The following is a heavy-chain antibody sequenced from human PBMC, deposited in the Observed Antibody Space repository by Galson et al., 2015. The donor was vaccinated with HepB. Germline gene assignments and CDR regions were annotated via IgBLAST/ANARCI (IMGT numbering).Heavy chain of an antibody. D-gene: IGHD5-24*01. CDR3: AREHLEDGYNRHGGGIEVENAFDI. CDR2: ISSYNGNT. CDR1: GYTFTNYG. V-gene: IGHV1-18*01. J-gene: IGHJ3*02. Sequence: SVKVSCKASGYTFTNYGISWVRQAPGQGPEWMGWISSYNGNTNYAQNLQGRVTMTTDTSTNMAYMELSSLRSEDTAVYYCAREHLEDGYNRHGGGIEVENAFDIWGQGTMVTVSS.